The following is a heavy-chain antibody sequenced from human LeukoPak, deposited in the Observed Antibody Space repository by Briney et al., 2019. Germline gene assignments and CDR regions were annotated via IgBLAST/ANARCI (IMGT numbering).Heavy chain of an antibody. V-gene: IGHV3-66*01. CDR1: GFTVSSNY. CDR2: IYSGGST. Sequence: GGSLRLSCAASGFTVSSNYMSWVRQAPGKGLEWVSVIYSGGSTYYADSVKGRFTISRDNSKNTLYFQMNSLRAEDTAVYYCARDIPPQLGYGMDVWGQGTTVTVSS. J-gene: IGHJ6*02. CDR3: ARDIPPQLGYGMDV. D-gene: IGHD6-6*01.